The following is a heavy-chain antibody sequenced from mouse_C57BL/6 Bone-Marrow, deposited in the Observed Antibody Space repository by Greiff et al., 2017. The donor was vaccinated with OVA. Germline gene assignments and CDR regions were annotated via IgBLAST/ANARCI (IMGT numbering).Heavy chain of an antibody. J-gene: IGHJ2*01. CDR1: GYTFTSYW. CDR2: IDPSDSYT. V-gene: IGHV1-69*01. Sequence: QVQLKQPGAELVMPGASVKLSCKASGYTFTSYWMHWVKQRPGQGLEWIGEIDPSDSYTNYNQKFKGKSTLTVDKSSSTAYMQLSSLTSEDSAVYYCARGGPDPPYWGQGTTLTVSS. CDR3: ARGGPDPPY.